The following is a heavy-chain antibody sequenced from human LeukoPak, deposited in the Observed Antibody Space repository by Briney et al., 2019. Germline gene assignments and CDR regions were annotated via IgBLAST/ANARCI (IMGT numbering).Heavy chain of an antibody. CDR2: ISYDGSNK. V-gene: IGHV3-30*04. Sequence: GRSLRLSCAASGFTLSSYAMHWVRQAPGKGLEWVAVISYDGSNKYYADSVKGRFTISRDNSKNTLYLQMNSLRAEDTAVYYCARDREYSSARYYYYYGMDVWGQGTTVTVSS. D-gene: IGHD6-6*01. CDR3: ARDREYSSARYYYYYGMDV. CDR1: GFTLSSYA. J-gene: IGHJ6*02.